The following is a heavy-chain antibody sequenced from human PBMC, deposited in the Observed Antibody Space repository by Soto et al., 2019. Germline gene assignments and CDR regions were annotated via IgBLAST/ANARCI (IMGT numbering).Heavy chain of an antibody. V-gene: IGHV3-33*01. D-gene: IGHD2-2*01. J-gene: IGHJ4*02. CDR1: GFTFSSYG. CDR2: IWYDGSNK. Sequence: QVQLVEAGGGVVQPGRSLRLSCAASGFTFSSYGMHWVRQAPGKGLEWVAVIWYDGSNKYYADSVKGRFTISRDKSKNTLYRQMNSLRAEDTAVYYCARAGAAIVVVPAADGDYWGQGTLVTVSS. CDR3: ARAGAAIVVVPAADGDY.